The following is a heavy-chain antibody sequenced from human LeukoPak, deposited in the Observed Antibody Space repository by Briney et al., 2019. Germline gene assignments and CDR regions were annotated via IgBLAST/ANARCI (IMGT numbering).Heavy chain of an antibody. J-gene: IGHJ4*02. Sequence: ASGKVSCKASGGTFSSYAISWVRQAPGQGLEWMGRIIPILGIANYAQKFQGRVTITADKSTSTAYMELRSLRSDDTAVYYCARDPTPMTTVTTDYWGQGTLVTVSS. CDR3: ARDPTPMTTVTTDY. CDR1: GGTFSSYA. CDR2: IIPILGIA. D-gene: IGHD4-17*01. V-gene: IGHV1-69*04.